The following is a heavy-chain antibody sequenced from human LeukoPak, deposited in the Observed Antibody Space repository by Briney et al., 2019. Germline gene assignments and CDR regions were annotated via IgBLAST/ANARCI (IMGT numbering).Heavy chain of an antibody. Sequence: PSQTLSLTCTVSGGSLSSSDHYWSWIRPPPGKGLEWIAYIYYSGTTYYNPSLKSRVSISVDTSKNQFSLKLSSVTAADTAVYYCARGDSSSWSFKIWGQGTLVTVSS. D-gene: IGHD6-13*01. CDR3: ARGDSSSWSFKI. V-gene: IGHV4-30-4*01. J-gene: IGHJ4*02. CDR1: GGSLSSSDHY. CDR2: IYYSGTT.